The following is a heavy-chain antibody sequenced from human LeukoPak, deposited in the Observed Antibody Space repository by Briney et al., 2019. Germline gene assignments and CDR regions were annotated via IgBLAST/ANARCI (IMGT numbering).Heavy chain of an antibody. J-gene: IGHJ4*02. CDR3: ARVGSGCFDY. D-gene: IGHD6-19*01. V-gene: IGHV4-59*01. CDR2: AYYSGST. CDR1: GGSFSGYY. Sequence: SETLSLTCAVYGGSFSGYYWSWIRQPPGKGLEWMGYAYYSGSTNCNPSLKSRVTILIDTSKNQFSLKLSSVTAADTAVYYCARVGSGCFDYWGQGTLVTVS.